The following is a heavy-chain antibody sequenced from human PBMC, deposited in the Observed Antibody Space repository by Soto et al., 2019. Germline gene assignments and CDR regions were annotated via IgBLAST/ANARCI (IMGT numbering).Heavy chain of an antibody. CDR2: IWYDGSNK. D-gene: IGHD6-19*01. Sequence: QPGGSLRLSCAASGFTFSSYGMHWVRQAPGKGLEWVAVIWYDGSNKYYADSVKGRFTISRDNSKNTLYLQMNSLRAEDTAVYYCAREGRIAVAVDFDYWGQGTLVTVS. V-gene: IGHV3-33*01. CDR3: AREGRIAVAVDFDY. CDR1: GFTFSSYG. J-gene: IGHJ4*02.